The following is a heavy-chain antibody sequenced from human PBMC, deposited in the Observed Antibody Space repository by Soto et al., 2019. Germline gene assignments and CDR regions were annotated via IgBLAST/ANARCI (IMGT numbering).Heavy chain of an antibody. CDR3: ARGVPTYYDFWSGYESNYYYGMDV. D-gene: IGHD3-3*01. J-gene: IGHJ6*02. CDR2: INHSGST. CDR1: GGSFSGYY. Sequence: SETLSLTCAVYGGSFSGYYWSWIRQPPGKGLEWIGEINHSGSTNYNPSLKSRVTISVDTSKNQFSLKLSSVTAADTAVYYYARGVPTYYDFWSGYESNYYYGMDVWGQGTTVTVSS. V-gene: IGHV4-34*01.